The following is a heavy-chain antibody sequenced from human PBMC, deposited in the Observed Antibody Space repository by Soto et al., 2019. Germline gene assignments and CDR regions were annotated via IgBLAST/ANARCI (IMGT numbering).Heavy chain of an antibody. D-gene: IGHD4-17*01. Sequence: SETLSLTCPVSGDSVSSSFWWTWVRQPPGKGLEWIGEIYHTETTNYAPSLKSRVTISLDKSMNQFSLRFNSVTPADTAVYYCARYDFGTFDNWGQGIRVTVSS. CDR3: ARYDFGTFDN. J-gene: IGHJ4*02. CDR1: GDSVSSSFW. V-gene: IGHV4-4*02. CDR2: IYHTETT.